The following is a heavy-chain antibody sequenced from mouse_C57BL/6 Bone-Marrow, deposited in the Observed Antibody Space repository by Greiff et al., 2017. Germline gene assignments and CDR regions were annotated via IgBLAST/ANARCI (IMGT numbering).Heavy chain of an antibody. V-gene: IGHV1-4*01. D-gene: IGHD1-1*01. J-gene: IGHJ2*01. CDR1: GYTFTSYT. Sequence: QVQLKQSGAELARPGASVKMSCKASGYTFTSYTMHWVKQRPGQGLEWIGYINPSSGYTKYNQKFKDKATLTADKSSSTAYMQLSSLTSEDSAVYYCARGNYYGSSFHFDYWGQGTTLTVSS. CDR3: ARGNYYGSSFHFDY. CDR2: INPSSGYT.